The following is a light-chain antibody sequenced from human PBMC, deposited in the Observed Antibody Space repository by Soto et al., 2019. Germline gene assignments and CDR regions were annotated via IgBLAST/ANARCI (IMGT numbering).Light chain of an antibody. Sequence: EIGLTQSPGTLSLSPGERATLSCRASQSVSSSYLAWYQQKPGQAPRLLIYGASSRATGIPDRFSGSGSGTDFTITISRLEPEDFAVYYCQHYGSSPLTFGGGTKVEIK. J-gene: IGKJ4*01. CDR1: QSVSSSY. CDR3: QHYGSSPLT. CDR2: GAS. V-gene: IGKV3-20*01.